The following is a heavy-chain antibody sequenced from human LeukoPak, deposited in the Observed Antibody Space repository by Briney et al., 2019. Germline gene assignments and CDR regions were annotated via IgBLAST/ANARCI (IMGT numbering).Heavy chain of an antibody. V-gene: IGHV3-23*01. CDR1: GLTFSSYG. CDR3: AKMQGYFDY. Sequence: PGGSLRLSCEASGLTFSSYGMSWVRRAPGKGLQWVSAITGGGGTTYYADSVKGRFTISRDNSKNMLYLQMNSLRAEDTAVYYCAKMQGYFDYWGQGTLVPVSS. CDR2: ITGGGGTT. J-gene: IGHJ4*02.